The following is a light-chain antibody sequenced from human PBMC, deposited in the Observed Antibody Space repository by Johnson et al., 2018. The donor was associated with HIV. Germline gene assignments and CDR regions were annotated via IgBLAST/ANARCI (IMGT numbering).Light chain of an antibody. Sequence: QSVLTQPPSVSAAPGQKVTISCSGSSSNIENYYVSWYQHHPGTAPKLLIYDNSKRPSGIPDRFSATKSGTSATLGITGLQTGDEADYYCGTWDSSLSGYVFGTGTKVTVL. CDR2: DNS. CDR3: GTWDSSLSGYV. V-gene: IGLV1-51*01. J-gene: IGLJ1*01. CDR1: SSNIENYY.